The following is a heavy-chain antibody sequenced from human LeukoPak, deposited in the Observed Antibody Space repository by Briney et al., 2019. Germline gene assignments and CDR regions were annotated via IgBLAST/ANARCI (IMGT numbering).Heavy chain of an antibody. V-gene: IGHV5-51*01. D-gene: IGHD1-26*01. CDR1: GYNFPTCW. CDR2: IYPGDSDT. J-gene: IGHJ5*02. CDR3: ARSPIVGATRSLFDP. Sequence: GESLKISCKGSGYNFPTCWIGWVRQMPGKGLELMGIIYPGDSDTRYSPSFQGQVTISADKSISTAYLQWSSLKASDTAMYYCARSPIVGATRSLFDPWGQGTLVTVSS.